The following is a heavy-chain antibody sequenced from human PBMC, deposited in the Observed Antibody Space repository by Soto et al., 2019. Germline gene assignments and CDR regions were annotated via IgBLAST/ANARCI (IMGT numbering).Heavy chain of an antibody. CDR2: IYYSGSA. Sequence: SETLSLTCTVSGGSISSSRYYWGWIRQPPGKGLEWIGSIYYSGSAYYSPSLKSRVTISVDTSKNQFSLKLSSVTAADTAVYYCARDLGWIAARRRGWFDPWGQGTLVTAPQ. D-gene: IGHD6-6*01. CDR3: ARDLGWIAARRRGWFDP. V-gene: IGHV4-39*07. CDR1: GGSISSSRYY. J-gene: IGHJ5*02.